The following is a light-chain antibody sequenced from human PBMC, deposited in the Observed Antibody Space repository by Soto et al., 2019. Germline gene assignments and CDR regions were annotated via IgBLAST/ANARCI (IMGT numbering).Light chain of an antibody. CDR2: AAS. V-gene: IGKV1-9*01. CDR3: QQLKSYPQT. CDR1: QGISSY. Sequence: DIQLTQSPSFLSASVGDRVTSTCRASQGISSYLAWYQQKPGKAPKLLMYAASTLQSGVPSRFSGSGSGTEFTLTISSLQPEDFATYYCQQLKSYPQTFGQGTKVDI. J-gene: IGKJ1*01.